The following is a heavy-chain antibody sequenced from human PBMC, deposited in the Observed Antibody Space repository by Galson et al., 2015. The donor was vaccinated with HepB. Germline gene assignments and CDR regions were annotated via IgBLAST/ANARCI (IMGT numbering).Heavy chain of an antibody. Sequence: SCKASGYTFTSNGISWVRQAPGHGLEWMGWISANTGNTNYAQKFQGRVTLTRDTCTSSVHMELRSLRIDDTAVYYCARDRLHSLDYWGPGSLVTVSS. V-gene: IGHV1-18*01. CDR1: GYTFTSNG. D-gene: IGHD2-15*01. CDR2: ISANTGNT. CDR3: ARDRLHSLDY. J-gene: IGHJ4*02.